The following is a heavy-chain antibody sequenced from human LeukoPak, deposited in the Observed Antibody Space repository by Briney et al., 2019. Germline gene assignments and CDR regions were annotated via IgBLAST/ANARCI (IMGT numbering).Heavy chain of an antibody. CDR3: AKDLERHIVVVTASAVDY. Sequence: GGSLRLSCAASGFTFSSYDMHWVRQATGKGLEWVSAIGTAGDTYYPGSVKGRFTISRDNSKNTLYLQMNSLRAEDTAVYYCAKDLERHIVVVTASAVDYWGQGTLVTVSS. J-gene: IGHJ4*02. CDR2: IGTAGDT. D-gene: IGHD2-21*02. V-gene: IGHV3-13*01. CDR1: GFTFSSYD.